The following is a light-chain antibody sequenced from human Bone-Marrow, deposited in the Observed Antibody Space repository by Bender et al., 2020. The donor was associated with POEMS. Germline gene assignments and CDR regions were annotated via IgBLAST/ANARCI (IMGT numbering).Light chain of an antibody. CDR3: SSYTGSATLV. V-gene: IGLV2-14*01. Sequence: QSALTQPASVSGSPGHSITISCTGTSSDVGISNYVSWYQQHPGKAPKLMVYEVSGRPSGVSNRFSGSKSGNTVSLTISGLQAEDEADYYCSSYTGSATLVFGGGTHLTVL. J-gene: IGLJ2*01. CDR1: SSDVGISNY. CDR2: EVS.